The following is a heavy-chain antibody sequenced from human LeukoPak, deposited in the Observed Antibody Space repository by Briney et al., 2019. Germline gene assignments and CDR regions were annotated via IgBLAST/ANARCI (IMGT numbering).Heavy chain of an antibody. CDR1: GFTFGDYA. D-gene: IGHD3-3*01. J-gene: IGHJ6*03. CDR2: IRSKAYGGTT. Sequence: GSLRLSCTASGFTFGDYAMSWVRQAPGKGLEWVGFIRSKAYGGTTEYAASVKGRFTISRDDSKSIAYLQMNSLKTEDTAVYYCTRVFLDLVVIITYYMDVWGKGTTVTVSS. CDR3: TRVFLDLVVIITYYMDV. V-gene: IGHV3-49*04.